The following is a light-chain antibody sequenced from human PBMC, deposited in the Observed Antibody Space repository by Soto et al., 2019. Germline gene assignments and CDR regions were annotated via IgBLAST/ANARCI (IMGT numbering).Light chain of an antibody. V-gene: IGLV2-14*01. CDR1: SSDVGGYNY. CDR3: TSYTVSSSTYV. Sequence: QSALTQPASVSGSPGQSITISCTGTSSDVGGYNYVSWYQQHPGKAPKLIIFEVSNRPSGASYRFSGSKSGNTASLTISGLQAEDEADYYCTSYTVSSSTYVFGTGTKLTVL. CDR2: EVS. J-gene: IGLJ1*01.